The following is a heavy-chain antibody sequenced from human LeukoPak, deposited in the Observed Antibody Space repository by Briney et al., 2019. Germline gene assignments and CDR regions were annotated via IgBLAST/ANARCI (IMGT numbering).Heavy chain of an antibody. CDR1: GGSISSYY. J-gene: IGHJ4*02. V-gene: IGHV4-59*01. CDR2: IYYSGST. CDR3: ARASTEGYSGYEFDY. Sequence: SETLSLTCTVSGGSISSYYWSWIRQPPGKGLEWIGYIYYSGSTNYNPSLKSRVTTSVDTSKNQFSLKLSSVTAADTAVYYCARASTEGYSGYEFDYWGQGTLVTVSS. D-gene: IGHD5-12*01.